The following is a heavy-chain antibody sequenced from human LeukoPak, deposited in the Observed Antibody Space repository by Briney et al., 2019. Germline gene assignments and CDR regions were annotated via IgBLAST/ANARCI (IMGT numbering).Heavy chain of an antibody. CDR3: TRVFKQWLVSYYFDY. CDR2: IRSKAYGGTT. Sequence: GGSLRLSCTASGFTFGDYAMSWVRQAPGKGLEWVGFIRSKAYGGTTEYAASVKGRFTISRDDSKSIAYLQMNSLKTEDTAVYYCTRVFKQWLVSYYFDYWGQGTLVTVSS. J-gene: IGHJ4*02. V-gene: IGHV3-49*04. D-gene: IGHD6-19*01. CDR1: GFTFGDYA.